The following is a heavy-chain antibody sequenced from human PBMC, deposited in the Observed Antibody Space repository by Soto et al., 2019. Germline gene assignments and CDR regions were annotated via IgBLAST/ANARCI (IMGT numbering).Heavy chain of an antibody. J-gene: IGHJ6*02. V-gene: IGHV1-2*04. CDR3: ARGSSGWYGASYYHYGMDV. Sequence: ASVKVSCKASGYTFTGYYMHWVRQAPGQGLEWMGWINPNSGGTNYAQKFQGWVTMTRDTSISTAYMELSRLRSDDTAVYYCARGSSGWYGASYYHYGMDVWGQGTTVTVS. CDR1: GYTFTGYY. CDR2: INPNSGGT. D-gene: IGHD6-19*01.